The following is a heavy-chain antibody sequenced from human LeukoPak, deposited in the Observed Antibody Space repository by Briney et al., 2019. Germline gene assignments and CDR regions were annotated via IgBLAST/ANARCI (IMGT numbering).Heavy chain of an antibody. CDR3: ARLPGYSSNGAPGKVVDP. CDR1: GYTFTGYY. D-gene: IGHD6-13*01. J-gene: IGHJ5*02. Sequence: ASVKVSCKASGYTFTGYYMHWVRQAPGQGLEWMGWINPNSGGTNYAQKFQGRVTMTRDTSISTAYMELSRLRSDDTAVYYCARLPGYSSNGAPGKVVDPWGQGTLVTVSS. V-gene: IGHV1-2*02. CDR2: INPNSGGT.